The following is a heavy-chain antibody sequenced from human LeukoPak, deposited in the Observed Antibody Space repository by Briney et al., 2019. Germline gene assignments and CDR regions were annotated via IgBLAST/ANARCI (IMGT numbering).Heavy chain of an antibody. CDR1: GGSFRGYY. Sequence: SETLSLTCAVYGGSFRGYYWSWIRQPPGKGLEWMGEINHSGSTNYNPSLKSRVTISVDTSKNQFSLKLSSVTAADTAVYYCARGIQRGIAAPGDDYWGQGTLVTVSS. J-gene: IGHJ4*02. V-gene: IGHV4-34*01. D-gene: IGHD6-13*01. CDR2: INHSGST. CDR3: ARGIQRGIAAPGDDY.